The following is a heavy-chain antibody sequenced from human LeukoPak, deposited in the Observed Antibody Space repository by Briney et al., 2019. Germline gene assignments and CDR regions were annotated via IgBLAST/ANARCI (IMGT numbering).Heavy chain of an antibody. V-gene: IGHV4-38-2*02. J-gene: IGHJ4*02. CDR1: GYSISSGYY. D-gene: IGHD6-6*01. Sequence: SSETLSLTCTVSGYSISSGYYWGWIRQPPGKGLEWIGSIYYSGSTYYNPSLKSRVTISVDTSKNQFSLKLSSVTAADTAVYYCARDSDRGSSFDYWGQGTLVTVSS. CDR2: IYYSGST. CDR3: ARDSDRGSSFDY.